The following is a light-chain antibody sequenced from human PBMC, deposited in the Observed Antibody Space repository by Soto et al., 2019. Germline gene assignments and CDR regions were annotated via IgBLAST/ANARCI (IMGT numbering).Light chain of an antibody. CDR3: QQTYSIPLT. V-gene: IGKV1-39*01. CDR1: RSISSY. CDR2: AAS. J-gene: IGKJ4*01. Sequence: DIQMTQSPSSLSASVGDRVTITCRASRSISSYLNWYQQKPGKAPKLLIYAASSLQSGVPSKFSGSGSGAAVTLTISSLQAEDFATYYCQQTYSIPLTFGGGTKVEIK.